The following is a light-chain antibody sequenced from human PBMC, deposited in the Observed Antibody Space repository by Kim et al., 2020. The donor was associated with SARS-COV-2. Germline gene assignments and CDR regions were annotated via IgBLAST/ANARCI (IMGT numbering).Light chain of an antibody. CDR1: QSVTSS. Sequence: EIVMTQSPATLSVSPGERDTLSCRASQSVTSSLAWYQQKPSQAPRLLIHAASIRATGIPARFSGSGSGTEFTLTISSLQSEDFAVYYCQQYHIWDTFGPGTKVDIK. CDR3: QQYHIWDT. J-gene: IGKJ3*01. V-gene: IGKV3D-15*01. CDR2: AAS.